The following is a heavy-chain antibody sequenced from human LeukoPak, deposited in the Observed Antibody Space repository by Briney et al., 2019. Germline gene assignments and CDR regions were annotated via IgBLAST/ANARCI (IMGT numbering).Heavy chain of an antibody. CDR3: ARVTGYMVEDYFDS. J-gene: IGHJ4*02. V-gene: IGHV4-38-2*02. Sequence: SETLSLTCTVSGYSISSGFYWGWIRQPPGKGLEWIGSIFHSGTTYYNPSLKSRVTISVDTSKNQFSLRLRSVTAADTAVYDCARVTGYMVEDYFDSWGQGTLVTVSS. CDR1: GYSISSGFY. D-gene: IGHD6-13*01. CDR2: IFHSGTT.